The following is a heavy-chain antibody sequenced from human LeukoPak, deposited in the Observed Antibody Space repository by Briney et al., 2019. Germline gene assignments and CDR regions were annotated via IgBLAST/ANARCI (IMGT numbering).Heavy chain of an antibody. D-gene: IGHD1-26*01. CDR2: ISGSGDTT. Sequence: GGSLRLSCAASGFTFSNYAMNWVRQTPGKGLDWVSAISGSGDTTYYADSVKGRFTISRDSSKNTLFLHMNTLRAEDTAIYYCAKDRTVGASYWYFDLWGRGTLVTVSS. J-gene: IGHJ2*01. V-gene: IGHV3-23*01. CDR3: AKDRTVGASYWYFDL. CDR1: GFTFSNYA.